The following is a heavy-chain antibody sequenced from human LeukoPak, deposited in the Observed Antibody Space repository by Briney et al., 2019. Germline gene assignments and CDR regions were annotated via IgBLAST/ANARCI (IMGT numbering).Heavy chain of an antibody. Sequence: PGGSLRLSCAASGFTFSSPAMSWVRQAPGKGLEWVSSIRGSGSGGSTYYADSVKGRFTISRDNSKNTLYLQMNSLRAEDTAVYYCAKSGYNRFDYWGQGTLVTVSS. CDR3: AKSGYNRFDY. J-gene: IGHJ4*02. V-gene: IGHV3-23*01. CDR1: GFTFSSPA. D-gene: IGHD5-24*01. CDR2: IRGSGSGGST.